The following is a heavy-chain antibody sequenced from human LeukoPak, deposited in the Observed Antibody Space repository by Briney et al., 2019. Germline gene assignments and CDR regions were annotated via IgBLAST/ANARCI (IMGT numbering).Heavy chain of an antibody. V-gene: IGHV3-7*01. CDR2: IKQDGREK. CDR3: TRMAWRSRPFDY. D-gene: IGHD2-2*01. Sequence: PGESLRLSCAASGFTFSDYWISWVRQVPGKGLEWVANIKQDGREKFYVDSVKGRFTITRDNAKNSVSVQMNNLRVEDTAMYYCTRMAWRSRPFDYWGQGTLVTVSS. CDR1: GFTFSDYW. J-gene: IGHJ4*02.